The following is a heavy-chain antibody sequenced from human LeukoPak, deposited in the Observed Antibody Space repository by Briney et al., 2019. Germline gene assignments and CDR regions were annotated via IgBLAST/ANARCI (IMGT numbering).Heavy chain of an antibody. CDR1: GYTFTSYA. D-gene: IGHD2-15*01. CDR3: ARGTGEYCSGGSCSSMDV. V-gene: IGHV1-3*01. CDR2: SNAGNGNT. J-gene: IGHJ6*03. Sequence: ASVKVSCKASGYTFTSYAMHWVRQAPGQRLEWMGWSNAGNGNTKYSQKFQGRVTMTRNTSISTAYMELSSLRSEDTAVYYCARGTGEYCSGGSCSSMDVWGKGTTVTISS.